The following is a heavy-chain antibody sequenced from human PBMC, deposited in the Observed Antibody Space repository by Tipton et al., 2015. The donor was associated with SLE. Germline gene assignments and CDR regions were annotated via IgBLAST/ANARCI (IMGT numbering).Heavy chain of an antibody. J-gene: IGHJ4*02. CDR2: LYNSGST. V-gene: IGHV4-39*07. Sequence: TLSLTCIVSGDSISRSNYYWGWIRQPPGKGLECIGSLYNSGSTYYNPSLKSRVNISVDPSKRQFSLNLSSVTAADTAIYYCAKAPDCWGQGTLVTVSS. CDR1: GDSISRSNYY. CDR3: AKAPDC.